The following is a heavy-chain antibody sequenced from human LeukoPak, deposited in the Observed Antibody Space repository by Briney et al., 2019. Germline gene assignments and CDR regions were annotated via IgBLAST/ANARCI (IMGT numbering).Heavy chain of an antibody. J-gene: IGHJ3*02. CDR3: ARDPNGDYIGAFDM. Sequence: GGSLRVSCAASGFIFSNYALMWLRQSQGKGLEWVSAIRGSGGGRFYADSVKGRFTISRDNSKNTLYLQMNGLRAEDTAVYYCARDPNGDYIGAFDMWGRGTLVTVSS. CDR2: IRGSGGGR. V-gene: IGHV3-23*01. CDR1: GFIFSNYA. D-gene: IGHD4-17*01.